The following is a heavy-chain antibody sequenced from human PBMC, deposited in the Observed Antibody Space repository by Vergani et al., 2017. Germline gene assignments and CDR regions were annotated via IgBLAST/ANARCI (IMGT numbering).Heavy chain of an antibody. J-gene: IGHJ4*02. D-gene: IGHD6-13*01. CDR2: IIPIFGTA. CDR1: GGTFSSYA. CDR3: ARDRGYSSSWYLGD. Sequence: QVQLVQSGAEVKKPGSSVKVSCKASGGTFSSYAISWVRQAPGKGLEWMGGIIPIFGTANYAQKFQGRVTITADESTSSAYMELISLRSEETAVYYCARDRGYSSSWYLGDWGQGSLVTVYS. V-gene: IGHV1-69*01.